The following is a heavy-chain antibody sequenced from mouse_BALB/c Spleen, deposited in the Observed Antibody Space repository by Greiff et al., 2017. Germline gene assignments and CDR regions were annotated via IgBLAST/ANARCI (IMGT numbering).Heavy chain of an antibody. J-gene: IGHJ4*01. CDR1: GFTFSSYA. D-gene: IGHD1-1*02. Sequence: DVMLVESGGGLVKPGGSLKLSCAASGFTFSSYAMSWVRQTPEKRLEWVASISSGGSTYYPDSVKGRFTISRDNARNILYLQMSSLRSEDTAMYYCARDYARYAMDYWGQGTSVTVSS. CDR3: ARDYARYAMDY. CDR2: ISSGGST. V-gene: IGHV5-6-5*01.